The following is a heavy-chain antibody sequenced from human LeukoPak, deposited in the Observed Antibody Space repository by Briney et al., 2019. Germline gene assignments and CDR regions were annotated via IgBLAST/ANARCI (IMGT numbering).Heavy chain of an antibody. Sequence: PGGSLRLSCAASGYTFTSYAMNWVRQAPGQGLEWMGWINTNTGNPTYAQGFTGRFVFSLDTSVSTAYLQISSLEAEDTAVYYCARDSYYDFWSGYYTSYYYYYMDVWGKGTTVTVSS. CDR2: INTNTGNP. CDR3: ARDSYYDFWSGYYTSYYYYYMDV. V-gene: IGHV7-4-1*02. CDR1: GYTFTSYA. J-gene: IGHJ6*03. D-gene: IGHD3-3*01.